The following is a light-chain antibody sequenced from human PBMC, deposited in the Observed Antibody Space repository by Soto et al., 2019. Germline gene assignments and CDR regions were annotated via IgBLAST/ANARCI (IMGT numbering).Light chain of an antibody. J-gene: IGKJ4*01. CDR3: LQVNSLPLR. Sequence: DGQMTRSPSTLSASVGDRLTSTFRASQSISSWLAWYQQKPGKAPKLLIYDASTLESGVPSRFTGSGSGTDFTLTITSLQPEDFATYYCLQVNSLPLRFGGGTKVDI. CDR2: DAS. CDR1: QSISSW. V-gene: IGKV1-5*01.